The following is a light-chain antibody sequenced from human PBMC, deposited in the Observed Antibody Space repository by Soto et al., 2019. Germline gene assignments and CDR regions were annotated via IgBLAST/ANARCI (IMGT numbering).Light chain of an antibody. CDR3: CSLAGSYTVI. CDR2: DVS. CDR1: SSDVGAYNY. V-gene: IGLV2-11*01. J-gene: IGLJ2*01. Sequence: QSVLTQPPSVSGSPRQSVSISCTGTSSDVGAYNYVSWYQQHPGEAPKLMIYDVSRRPSGVPDRFSGSKSGNTASLTISGLQAEDEADYYCCSLAGSYTVIFGGGTQLTVL.